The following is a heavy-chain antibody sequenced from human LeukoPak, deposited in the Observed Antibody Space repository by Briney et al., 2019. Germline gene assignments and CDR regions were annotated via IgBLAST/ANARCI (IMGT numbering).Heavy chain of an antibody. D-gene: IGHD3-3*01. CDR3: ASIGYYDFWRGAFDI. V-gene: IGHV4-59*08. J-gene: IGHJ3*02. CDR1: GGSITNYY. CDR2: IYYSGST. Sequence: SETLSLTCTVSGGSITNYYWSWIRQPPGKGLEWFGYIYYSGSTNYNPSLRSRVTISVDTSKNQFSLKLSSVTAADTAVYYCASIGYYDFWRGAFDIWGQGAMVTVSS.